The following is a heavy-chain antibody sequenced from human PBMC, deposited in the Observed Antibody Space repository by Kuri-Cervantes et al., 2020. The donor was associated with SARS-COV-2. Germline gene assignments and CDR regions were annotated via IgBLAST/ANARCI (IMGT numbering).Heavy chain of an antibody. CDR3: ASGYILTGYYMAHYYYGMDV. J-gene: IGHJ6*02. CDR2: MNPNSGNT. CDR1: GYTFTSYD. D-gene: IGHD3-9*01. V-gene: IGHV1-8*01. Sequence: ASVKVSCKASGYTFTSYDINWVRQAIGQGLEWMGWMNPNSGNTGYAQKFQGRVTMTRNTSISTAYMELSSLRSEDTAVYYCASGYILTGYYMAHYYYGMDVWGQGTTVTVSS.